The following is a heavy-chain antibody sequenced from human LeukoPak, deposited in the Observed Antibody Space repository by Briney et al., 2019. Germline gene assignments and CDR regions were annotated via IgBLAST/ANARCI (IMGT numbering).Heavy chain of an antibody. CDR2: IYYSGST. J-gene: IGHJ4*02. D-gene: IGHD4-17*01. CDR1: GGSISSGGYY. Sequence: SETLSLTCTVSGGSISSGGYYWSWIRQHPGKGLEWIGYIYYSGSTYYNPSLKSRVTISVDTSKNQFSLKLSSVTAADTAVYDCARESGDYISSWVDYWGQGTLVTVSS. V-gene: IGHV4-31*03. CDR3: ARESGDYISSWVDY.